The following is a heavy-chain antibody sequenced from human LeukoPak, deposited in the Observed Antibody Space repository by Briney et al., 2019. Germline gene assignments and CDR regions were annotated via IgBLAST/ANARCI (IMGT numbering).Heavy chain of an antibody. Sequence: TSETLSLTCAVYGGSFSGYYWSWIRQPPGKGLEWIGEINHSGSTNYNPSLRSRVTISVDTSKNQLSLKLSSVTAADTAVYYCARDLGGIYFDYWGQGTLVTVSS. CDR3: ARDLGGIYFDY. J-gene: IGHJ4*02. V-gene: IGHV4-34*01. CDR1: GGSFSGYY. D-gene: IGHD1-26*01. CDR2: INHSGST.